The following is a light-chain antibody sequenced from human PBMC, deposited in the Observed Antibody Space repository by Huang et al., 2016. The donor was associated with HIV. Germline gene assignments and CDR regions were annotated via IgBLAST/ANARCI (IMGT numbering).Light chain of an antibody. J-gene: IGKJ4*01. CDR2: DTS. V-gene: IGKV3-11*01. CDR3: QQRSDWPRT. CDR1: YSLGGN. Sequence: EIVLTQSPATLSLSPGESAALFCRDSYSLGGNLAWYQQRPGQAPRLLIYDTSNRATGIPARCTGSGSGTDYTLTISSLEPVDFVVYYCQQRSDWPRTFGGGTKVDIK.